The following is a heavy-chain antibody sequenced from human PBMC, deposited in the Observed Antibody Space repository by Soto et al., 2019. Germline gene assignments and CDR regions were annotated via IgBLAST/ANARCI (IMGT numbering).Heavy chain of an antibody. CDR2: IYPGDSNT. D-gene: IGHD4-17*01. V-gene: IGHV5-51*01. CDR3: ARHRSDYGDYYYYYMDV. Sequence: GESLKISCKGSGYSFTSYWIGWVRQMPGKGLEWMGIIYPGDSNTRYSPSFQGQVTISADKSISTAYLQWSSLKASDTAMYYCARHRSDYGDYYYYYMDVWGKGTTVTVSS. J-gene: IGHJ6*03. CDR1: GYSFTSYW.